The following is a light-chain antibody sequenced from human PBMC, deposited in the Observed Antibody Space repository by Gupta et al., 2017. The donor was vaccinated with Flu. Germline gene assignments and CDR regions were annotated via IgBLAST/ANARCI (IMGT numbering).Light chain of an antibody. CDR2: GTS. CDR3: HQYENSPYT. V-gene: IGKV3-20*01. J-gene: IGKJ2*01. CDR1: ESVNRNF. Sequence: ERVTLSCRASESVNRNFLVWYQQKPGQAPRLLMYGTSNRAPGIPDRFSGDWSGTDFTLTINGLEPEDFGLFYCHQYENSPYTFGQGTKLEIK.